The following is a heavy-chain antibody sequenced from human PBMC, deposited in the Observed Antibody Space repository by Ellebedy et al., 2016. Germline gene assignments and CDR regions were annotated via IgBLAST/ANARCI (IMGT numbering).Heavy chain of an antibody. CDR1: GFTFSSYA. D-gene: IGHD2-2*01. CDR2: ISGSGGST. J-gene: IGHJ4*02. V-gene: IGHV3-23*01. Sequence: GESLKISXAASGFTFSSYAMSWVRQAPGKGLEWVSAISGSGGSTYYADSVKGRFTISRDNSKNTLYLQMNSLRAEDTAVYYCARGSVGDCSSTSCYGDYWGQGTLVTVSS. CDR3: ARGSVGDCSSTSCYGDY.